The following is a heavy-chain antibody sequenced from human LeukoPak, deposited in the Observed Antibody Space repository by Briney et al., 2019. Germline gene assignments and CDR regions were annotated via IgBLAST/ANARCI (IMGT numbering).Heavy chain of an antibody. CDR1: GFTFSSYW. Sequence: GGSLRLSCAASGFTFSSYWMSWVRQAPGKGLEWVANIKQDGSEKYYVDSVKGRFTISRDNPKNSLYLQMNSLRAEDTAVYYCARSLSSSSFDYWGQGTLVTVSS. CDR2: IKQDGSEK. J-gene: IGHJ4*02. V-gene: IGHV3-7*01. D-gene: IGHD6-13*01. CDR3: ARSLSSSSFDY.